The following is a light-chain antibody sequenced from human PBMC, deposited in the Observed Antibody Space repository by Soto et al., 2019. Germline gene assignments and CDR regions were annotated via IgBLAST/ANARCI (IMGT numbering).Light chain of an antibody. CDR2: DVS. CDR3: SSYTSSSTLV. Sequence: QSALTQPASVSGSPGQSITISCTGTSSDVGGYNYVSWYQQHPGKAPKLMIYDVSNRPSGVSNPFSGSKSGNTASLTISGLQAEDEDDYYCSSYTSSSTLVFGGGTKLTVL. CDR1: SSDVGGYNY. V-gene: IGLV2-14*01. J-gene: IGLJ2*01.